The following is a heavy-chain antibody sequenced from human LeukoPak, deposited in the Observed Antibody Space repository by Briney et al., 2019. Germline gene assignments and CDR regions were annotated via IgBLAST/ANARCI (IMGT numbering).Heavy chain of an antibody. CDR1: GFTFSHYG. V-gene: IGHV3-33*03. CDR3: AKDAQRGFDYSNSLQN. D-gene: IGHD4-11*01. CDR2: IWSDGSDK. Sequence: GGSLRLSCAASGFTFSHYGMHWVRQAPGAGLEWVAVIWSDGSDKYYAESVKGRFTISRDNSKNSLFLQMSSLRAEDAAVYYCAKDAQRGFDYSNSLQNWGQGILVTVSS. J-gene: IGHJ1*01.